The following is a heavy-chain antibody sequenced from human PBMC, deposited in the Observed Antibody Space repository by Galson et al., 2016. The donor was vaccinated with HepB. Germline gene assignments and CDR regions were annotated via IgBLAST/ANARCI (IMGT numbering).Heavy chain of an antibody. V-gene: IGHV4-31*11. CDR2: IDDTGRT. CDR3: ARAGTLTTYWFYFDF. D-gene: IGHD2/OR15-2a*01. CDR1: GGSISSGGYF. J-gene: IGHJ4*02. Sequence: TLSLTCAVSGGSISSGGYFWNWIRQHPGKGREWIGYIDDTGRTHQNPSLNSRVTLSLDTSKNQFFLKLTSVTAADTAVYYCARAGTLTTYWFYFDFWGQGNLVTVSS.